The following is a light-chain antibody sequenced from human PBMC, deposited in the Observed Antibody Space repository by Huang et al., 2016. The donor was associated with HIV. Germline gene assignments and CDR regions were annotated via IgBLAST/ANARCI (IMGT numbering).Light chain of an antibody. J-gene: IGKJ1*01. CDR2: LGS. Sequence: DIVMTQSPLSLPVTPGEPASISCRSSQSLLHSNAYNYLDWYLQKRGQSPQLLIYLGSNRASGVPDRFSGSGSGTNFTLTISRVEAEDVGVYYCMQPLQTPWTFGQGTKVEIK. CDR1: QSLLHSNAYNY. CDR3: MQPLQTPWT. V-gene: IGKV2-28*01.